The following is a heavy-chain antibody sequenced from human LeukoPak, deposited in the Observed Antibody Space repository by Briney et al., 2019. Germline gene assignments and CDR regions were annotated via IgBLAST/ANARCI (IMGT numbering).Heavy chain of an antibody. CDR2: INPNSGGT. CDR3: ARSNPGYCSGGSCYSGVYYYGMDV. J-gene: IGHJ6*02. D-gene: IGHD2-15*01. Sequence: ASVKVSCKASGYTFTGYYMHWVRQAPGQGLEWMGLINPNSGGTNYAQKFQGRATMTRDTSISTAYMELSRLRSDDTAVYYCARSNPGYCSGGSCYSGVYYYGMDVWGQGTTVTVSS. CDR1: GYTFTGYY. V-gene: IGHV1-2*02.